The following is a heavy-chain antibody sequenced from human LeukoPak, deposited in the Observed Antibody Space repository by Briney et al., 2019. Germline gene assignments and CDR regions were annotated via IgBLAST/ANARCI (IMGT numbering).Heavy chain of an antibody. V-gene: IGHV4-61*03. J-gene: IGHJ4*02. D-gene: IGHD3-22*01. Sequence: ASETLSLTCTVSGGSVSSGIYYWSWVRQPPGKGLEWIGHVSNSGNTKYNPSLKSRVTISIDTSKKHFSLNLSSVSAADTAVYYCASRAFYDSSGLDFWGQGILVTVSS. CDR3: ASRAFYDSSGLDF. CDR1: GGSVSSGIYY. CDR2: VSNSGNT.